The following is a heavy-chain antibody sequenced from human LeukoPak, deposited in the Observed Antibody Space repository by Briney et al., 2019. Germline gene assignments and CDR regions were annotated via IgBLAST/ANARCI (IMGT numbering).Heavy chain of an antibody. J-gene: IGHJ4*02. Sequence: GGSLRLSCAASGFTVSSNYISWVRQAPGKGLEWVSVIFSDGSSYYTDSVKGRFSISIDISKNTLYLQMNSLRAEDTAMYYCARKTPSGSWNFDCWGQGTLVTVSS. CDR1: GFTVSSNY. CDR2: IFSDGSS. D-gene: IGHD2-15*01. CDR3: ARKTPSGSWNFDC. V-gene: IGHV3-53*01.